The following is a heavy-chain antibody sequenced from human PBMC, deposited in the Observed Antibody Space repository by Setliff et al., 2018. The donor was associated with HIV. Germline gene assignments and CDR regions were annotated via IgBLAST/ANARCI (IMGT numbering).Heavy chain of an antibody. D-gene: IGHD6-13*01. J-gene: IGHJ5*02. CDR3: AREGMYSNAWTDH. V-gene: IGHV1-2*02. CDR1: GYTFTDYL. Sequence: ASVKVSCKASGYTFTDYLIHWIRQAPGQGLEWMGWISPQRGDPKYGQNFEGRVTLTRDTSINTVHMELKRLRSDDTAVYYCAREGMYSNAWTDHWGKGTLVTVSS. CDR2: ISPQRGDP.